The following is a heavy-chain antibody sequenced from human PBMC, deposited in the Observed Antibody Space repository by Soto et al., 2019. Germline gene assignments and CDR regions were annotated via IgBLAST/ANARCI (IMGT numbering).Heavy chain of an antibody. CDR2: IKQDGSEK. Sequence: EVQLVESGGGLVQPGGSLRLSCAASGFTFSSYWMSWVRQAPGKGLEWVANIKQDGSEKYYVDSVKGRFTISRDNAKNXLYLQMNSLRAEDTAVYYCARDGGYCISTSCYPDYYYGMDVWGQGTTVTVSS. CDR1: GFTFSSYW. J-gene: IGHJ6*02. D-gene: IGHD2-2*03. V-gene: IGHV3-7*01. CDR3: ARDGGYCISTSCYPDYYYGMDV.